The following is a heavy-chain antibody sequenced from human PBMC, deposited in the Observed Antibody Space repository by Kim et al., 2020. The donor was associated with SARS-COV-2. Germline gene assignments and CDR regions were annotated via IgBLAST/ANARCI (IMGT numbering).Heavy chain of an antibody. V-gene: IGHV1-69*04. CDR2: IIPILGIA. D-gene: IGHD3-22*01. CDR1: GGTFSSYA. Sequence: SVKVSCKASGGTFSSYAISWVRQAPGQGLEWMGRIIPILGIANYAQKFQGRVTITADKSTSTAYMELSSLRSEDTAVYYCARGRAYDSRVYYPPYFQHWGQGTLVTVSS. J-gene: IGHJ1*01. CDR3: ARGRAYDSRVYYPPYFQH.